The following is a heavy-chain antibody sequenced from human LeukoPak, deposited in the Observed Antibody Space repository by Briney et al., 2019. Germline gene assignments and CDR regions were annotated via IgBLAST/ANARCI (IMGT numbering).Heavy chain of an antibody. CDR3: ARDNYGRLDY. Sequence: GASVTVSCKPSGYAFSALYIHWVRQAPGQGLEWMGWIDPNSGGTISAQKFQGRVTMTKDTSISTVSMELNRLKSDDTAVYYCARDNYGRLDYWGQGTLVTVSS. D-gene: IGHD4-17*01. V-gene: IGHV1-2*02. J-gene: IGHJ4*02. CDR2: IDPNSGGT. CDR1: GYAFSALY.